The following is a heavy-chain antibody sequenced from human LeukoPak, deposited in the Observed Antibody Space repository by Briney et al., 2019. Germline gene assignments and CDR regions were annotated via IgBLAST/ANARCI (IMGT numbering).Heavy chain of an antibody. CDR2: IYHSGST. Sequence: PSETLSLTCAVYGGSFSGYYWSWIRQPPGKGLEWIGYIYHSGSTYYNPSLKSRVTISVDRSKNQFSLKLSSVTAADTAVYFCARQIWRNDRNYFDYWGQGTLVTVSS. D-gene: IGHD3-16*02. J-gene: IGHJ4*02. CDR3: ARQIWRNDRNYFDY. V-gene: IGHV4-34*01. CDR1: GGSFSGYY.